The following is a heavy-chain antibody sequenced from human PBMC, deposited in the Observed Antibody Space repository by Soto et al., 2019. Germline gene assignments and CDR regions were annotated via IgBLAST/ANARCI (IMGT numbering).Heavy chain of an antibody. V-gene: IGHV1-2*04. D-gene: IGHD5-12*01. J-gene: IGHJ4*02. CDR2: INPNSGGT. Sequence: ASVKVSCKASGYTFTGYYMHWVRQAPGQGLEWMGWINPNSGGTNYAQKFQGWVTMTRDTSISTAYMELSRLRSDDTAVYYCARTGSGYDYYFDYWGQGPLVTVSS. CDR1: GYTFTGYY. CDR3: ARTGSGYDYYFDY.